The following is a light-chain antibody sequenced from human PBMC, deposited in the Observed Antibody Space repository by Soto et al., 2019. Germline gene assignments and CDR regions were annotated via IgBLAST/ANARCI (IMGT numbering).Light chain of an antibody. CDR3: HQFGYSPRT. J-gene: IGKJ1*01. CDR2: ATS. V-gene: IGKV3-20*01. Sequence: EIVLTQSPGTLSLSPGETATLSCRASQTVNSDYLAWFQQRPGQAPRLLIFATSRRATDIPDRFSGSGSGTDFTLAITRLEPEDFAVYYCHQFGYSPRTFGQGTKVEIK. CDR1: QTVNSDY.